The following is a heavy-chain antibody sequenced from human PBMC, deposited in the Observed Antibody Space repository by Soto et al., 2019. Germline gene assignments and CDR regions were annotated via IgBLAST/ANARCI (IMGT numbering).Heavy chain of an antibody. CDR3: ARGGSSSSGFDY. Sequence: ASVKVSCKASGYTFTTYDISWVRQAPGQGLEWMGWIGGYNGNTNYAQKLQGRVTMTTATSTSTAYMELRSLRSDDKAVYYCARGGSSSSGFDYWGQGTLVTVSS. V-gene: IGHV1-18*01. CDR1: GYTFTTYD. D-gene: IGHD2-15*01. CDR2: IGGYNGNT. J-gene: IGHJ4*02.